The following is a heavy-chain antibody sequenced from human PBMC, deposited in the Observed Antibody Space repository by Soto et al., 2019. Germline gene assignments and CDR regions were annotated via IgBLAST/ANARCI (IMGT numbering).Heavy chain of an antibody. J-gene: IGHJ6*02. CDR3: AKMGMVRGVMGGMDV. CDR1: GFTFSSYA. Sequence: PGGSLRLSCAASGFTFSSYAMSWVRQATGKGLEWVSAISGSGGSTYYADSVKGRFTISRDNSKNTLYLQMNSLRAEDTAVYYCAKMGMVRGVMGGMDVWGQGTTVTVSS. V-gene: IGHV3-23*01. D-gene: IGHD3-10*01. CDR2: ISGSGGST.